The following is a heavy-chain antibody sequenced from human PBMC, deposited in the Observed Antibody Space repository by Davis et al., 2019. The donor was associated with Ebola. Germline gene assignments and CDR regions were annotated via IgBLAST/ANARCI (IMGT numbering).Heavy chain of an antibody. V-gene: IGHV1-46*01. Sequence: APVKVSCKAFGYTFTNYYVHWVRQAPGQGLEWMGVINPSAGYTNYAQKFQGRVTIPRDTSTSTVHLEVRRLRSEDTAVYYCARDGPDYYGLDIWGQGTAVTVSS. CDR1: GYTFTNYY. J-gene: IGHJ6*02. CDR2: INPSAGYT. CDR3: ARDGPDYYGLDI.